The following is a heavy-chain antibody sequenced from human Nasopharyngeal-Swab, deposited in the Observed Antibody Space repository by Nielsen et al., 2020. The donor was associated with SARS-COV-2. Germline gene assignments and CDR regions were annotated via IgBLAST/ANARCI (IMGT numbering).Heavy chain of an antibody. J-gene: IGHJ4*02. V-gene: IGHV3-23*01. CDR3: AKDWVTGDTAMVTDY. Sequence: GESLKISCATSGFNFNDFAMHWVRQVPGKGLEWVSAISGSGGSAYYADSVKGRFTISRDNSKNTLYLQMNSLRAEDTAVYYCAKDWVTGDTAMVTDYWGQGTLVTVSS. D-gene: IGHD5-18*01. CDR1: GFNFNDFA. CDR2: ISGSGGSA.